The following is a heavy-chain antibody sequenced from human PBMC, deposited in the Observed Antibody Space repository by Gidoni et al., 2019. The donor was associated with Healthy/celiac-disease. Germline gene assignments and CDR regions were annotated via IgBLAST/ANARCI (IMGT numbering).Heavy chain of an antibody. J-gene: IGHJ6*02. V-gene: IGHV3-53*01. CDR1: GFTVSSNY. CDR2: IYSGGST. Sequence: EVQLVESGGGLIQPGGSLRLSCAASGFTVSSNYMSWVRQAPGKGLEWVSVIYSGGSTYYADSVKGRFTISRDNSKNTLYLQMNSLRAEDTAVYYCARDLTTAPFGGGMDVWGQGTTVTVSS. D-gene: IGHD3-22*01. CDR3: ARDLTTAPFGGGMDV.